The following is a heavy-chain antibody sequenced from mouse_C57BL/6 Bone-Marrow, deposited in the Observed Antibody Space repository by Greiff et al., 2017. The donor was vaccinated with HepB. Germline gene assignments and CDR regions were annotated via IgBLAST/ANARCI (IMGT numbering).Heavy chain of an antibody. D-gene: IGHD1-1*01. CDR1: GYTFTSYW. V-gene: IGHV1-55*01. CDR2: IYPGSGST. Sequence: QVQLQQPGAELVKPGASVKMSCKASGYTFTSYWITWVKQRPGQGLEWIGDIYPGSGSTNYNEKFKSKATLTVDTSSSTAYMQLSSLTSEDSAVYYCAIHCYGSSPFAYWGQGTLGTVSA. J-gene: IGHJ3*01. CDR3: AIHCYGSSPFAY.